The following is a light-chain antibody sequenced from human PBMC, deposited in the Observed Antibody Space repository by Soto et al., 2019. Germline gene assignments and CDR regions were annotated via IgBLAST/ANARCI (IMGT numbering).Light chain of an antibody. J-gene: IGKJ1*01. CDR3: HQYGTGRWT. CDR1: QSLYNNY. CDR2: AAS. V-gene: IGKV3-20*01. Sequence: EVVLTQSPGTLFLSPGERATLSCRASQSLYNNYLAWYQQRPGQAPRVLIYAASSRATGIPDRFSGRGSGTDFTLTISRLEPEDFAVYYCHQYGTGRWTLGQGTKVEIK.